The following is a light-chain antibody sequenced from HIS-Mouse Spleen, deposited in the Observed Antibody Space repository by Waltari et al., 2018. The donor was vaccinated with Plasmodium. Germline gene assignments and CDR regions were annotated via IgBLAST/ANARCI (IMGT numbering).Light chain of an antibody. CDR1: HSVSSN. Sequence: EIVMTPSPATLSLSPGDRATLPCRASHSVSSNLAWYQQKPGQAPRLLIYGASTRATGIPARFSGSESGTEFTLTISSMQSEDFAVYYCQQYNNWPRGTFGQGTKVEIK. V-gene: IGKV3-15*01. CDR3: QQYNNWPRGT. J-gene: IGKJ1*01. CDR2: GAS.